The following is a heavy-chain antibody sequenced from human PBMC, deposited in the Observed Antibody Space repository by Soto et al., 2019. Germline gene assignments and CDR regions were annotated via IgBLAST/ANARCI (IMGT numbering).Heavy chain of an antibody. D-gene: IGHD4-17*01. J-gene: IGHJ3*02. Sequence: QVQLQESGPGLVKPSETLSLTCTVSGGSISSYYWSWIRQPPGKGLEWIGYIYYSGSTNYNPSLKSRVTISVDTSKNQFSLKLSSVTAADTAVHYCARDHGDYGKNDAFDIWGQGTMVTVSS. V-gene: IGHV4-59*01. CDR3: ARDHGDYGKNDAFDI. CDR1: GGSISSYY. CDR2: IYYSGST.